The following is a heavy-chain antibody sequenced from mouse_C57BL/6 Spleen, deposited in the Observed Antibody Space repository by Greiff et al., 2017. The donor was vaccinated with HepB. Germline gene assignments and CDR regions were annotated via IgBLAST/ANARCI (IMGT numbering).Heavy chain of an antibody. Sequence: EVQLQQSGPELVKPGASVKMSCKASGYTFTDYNMHWVKQSHGKSLEWIGYINPNNGGTSYNQKFKGKATLTVNKSSSTAYMELRSLTSEDSAVYYCARGASFIYYFDYWGQGTTLTVSS. CDR2: INPNNGGT. CDR3: ARGASFIYYFDY. D-gene: IGHD1-1*01. J-gene: IGHJ2*01. V-gene: IGHV1-22*01. CDR1: GYTFTDYN.